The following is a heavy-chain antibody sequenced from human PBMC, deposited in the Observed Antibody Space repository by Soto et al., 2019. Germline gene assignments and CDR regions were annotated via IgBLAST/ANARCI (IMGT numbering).Heavy chain of an antibody. CDR3: ARERYQVISDGMDV. Sequence: GGPVKVSCKASGYTFTGYYIHWVREAPGQGLEWMGWINPQTGGTSYAQKFQGRVTLSRDTSINTAYLELSRLTFDDAAVYFCARERYQVISDGMDVWGQGTTVTVSS. CDR1: GYTFTGYY. V-gene: IGHV1-2*02. CDR2: INPQTGGT. J-gene: IGHJ6*02. D-gene: IGHD2-2*01.